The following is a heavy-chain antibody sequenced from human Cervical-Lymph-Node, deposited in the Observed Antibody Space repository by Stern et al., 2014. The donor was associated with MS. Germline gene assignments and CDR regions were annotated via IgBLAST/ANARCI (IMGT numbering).Heavy chain of an antibody. Sequence: VQLEESGGGVVQPGRSLRLSCAASGFTFSSYAMHWVRQAPGKGLEWVAVISYDGSNKYYADSVKGRFTISRDNSKNTLYLQMNSLRAEDTAVYYCARDLGQVIVVVPAAIAYWGQGTLVTVSS. CDR3: ARDLGQVIVVVPAAIAY. D-gene: IGHD2-2*01. V-gene: IGHV3-30*01. J-gene: IGHJ4*02. CDR2: ISYDGSNK. CDR1: GFTFSSYA.